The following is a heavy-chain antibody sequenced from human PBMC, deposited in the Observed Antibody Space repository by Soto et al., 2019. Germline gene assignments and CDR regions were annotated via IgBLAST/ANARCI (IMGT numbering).Heavy chain of an antibody. D-gene: IGHD2-15*01. V-gene: IGHV3-30*04. CDR3: ARRRSGQWSPGGY. J-gene: IGHJ4*02. CDR2: ISHDGSNK. CDR1: GFTFSSYF. Sequence: QVQLVESGGGVVQPGRSLRLSCAASGFTFSSYFMHWVRQASGKGLERVAVISHDGSNKFYADSVKGRFTISRDNSKNTLYLQMNSLRAEDTAVYYCARRRSGQWSPGGYWGKGTLVTVSS.